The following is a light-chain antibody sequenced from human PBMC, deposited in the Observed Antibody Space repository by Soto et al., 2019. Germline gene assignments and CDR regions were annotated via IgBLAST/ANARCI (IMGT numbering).Light chain of an antibody. V-gene: IGKV3-15*01. Sequence: EIVMTQSPANLSVSPGERATLSCRASQSVSSNLAWYQQKPGQTPKLLIYVASTRATGIPARFSGSGSGTEFTLKISSLQSEDFAVYYCQQDNVWPLTFGVGTKVEFK. CDR2: VAS. CDR3: QQDNVWPLT. J-gene: IGKJ4*01. CDR1: QSVSSN.